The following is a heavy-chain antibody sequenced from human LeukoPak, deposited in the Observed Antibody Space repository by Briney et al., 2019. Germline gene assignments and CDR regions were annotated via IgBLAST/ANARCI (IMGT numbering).Heavy chain of an antibody. Sequence: SVKVSCKASGGTFSSYAISWVRQAPGQGLEWMGRIIPILGMANYAQKFQGRVTITADKSTSTAYMELSSLRSEDTAVYYCASSPYCGGDCYSNYFDYWGQGTLVTVSS. CDR1: GGTFSSYA. CDR3: ASSPYCGGDCYSNYFDY. V-gene: IGHV1-69*04. J-gene: IGHJ4*02. CDR2: IIPILGMA. D-gene: IGHD2-21*02.